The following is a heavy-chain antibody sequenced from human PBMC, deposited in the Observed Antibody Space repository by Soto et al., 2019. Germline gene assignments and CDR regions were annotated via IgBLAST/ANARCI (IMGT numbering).Heavy chain of an antibody. D-gene: IGHD5-12*01. CDR3: ARLSSGYDAFDI. Sequence: SETLSLTCTVSGGSISSGGYYWSWIRQHPGKGLEWIGYIYYSGSTYYNPSLKSRVTISVDTSKNQFSLKLSSVTAADTAVYYCARLSSGYDAFDIWGQGTMVTVSS. J-gene: IGHJ3*02. V-gene: IGHV4-39*01. CDR2: IYYSGST. CDR1: GGSISSGGYY.